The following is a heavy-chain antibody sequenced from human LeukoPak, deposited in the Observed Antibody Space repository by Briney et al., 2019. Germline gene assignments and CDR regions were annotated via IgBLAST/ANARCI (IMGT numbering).Heavy chain of an antibody. V-gene: IGHV3-30*02. CDR1: GFTFSSYG. J-gene: IGHJ4*02. CDR3: ARVARLGIQLWFDY. D-gene: IGHD5-18*01. CDR2: IRYDGSNK. Sequence: GGSLRLSCAASGFTFSSYGMHWVRQAPGKGLEWVAFIRYDGSNKYYADSVKGRFTISRDNSKNTLYLQMNSLRADDTAVYYCARVARLGIQLWFDYWGQGTLVTVSS.